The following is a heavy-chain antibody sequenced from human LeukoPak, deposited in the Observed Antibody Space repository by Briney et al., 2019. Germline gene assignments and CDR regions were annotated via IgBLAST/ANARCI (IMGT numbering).Heavy chain of an antibody. J-gene: IGHJ4*02. Sequence: GGSLRPSCAASGFTVSSNYMSWVRQAPGKGLEWVSVIYSGGSTYYADSVKGRFTISRDNSKNTLYLQMNSLRAEDTAVYYCARGPQWLVKGRYFDYWGQGTLVTVSS. CDR3: ARGPQWLVKGRYFDY. D-gene: IGHD6-19*01. CDR1: GFTVSSNY. V-gene: IGHV3-66*01. CDR2: IYSGGST.